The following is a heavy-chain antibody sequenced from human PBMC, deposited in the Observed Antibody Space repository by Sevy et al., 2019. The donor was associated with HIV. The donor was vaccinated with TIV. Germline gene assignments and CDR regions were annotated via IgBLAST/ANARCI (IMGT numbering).Heavy chain of an antibody. J-gene: IGHJ4*02. CDR1: GGSISSDSYN. D-gene: IGHD2-15*01. V-gene: IGHV4-39*01. CDR2: ISYSGDT. Sequence: SETLSLTCTVFGGSISSDSYNWGWIRQPPGKGLEWIGSISYSGDTHYNPSVKSRLSMSVDTSKNQFSLNLASVTAADTVVYFCARHYGGSADFWGQGTLVTVSS. CDR3: ARHYGGSADF.